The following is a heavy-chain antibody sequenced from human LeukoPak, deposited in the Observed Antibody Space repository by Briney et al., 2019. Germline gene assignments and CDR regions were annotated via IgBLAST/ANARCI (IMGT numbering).Heavy chain of an antibody. CDR3: AKDLAHCTNGVCSFGFDY. J-gene: IGHJ4*02. Sequence: GGSLRLSCAASGFTFSSYAMSWVRQAPEKGLEWVSAISGSGGSTYYADSVKGRFTISRDNSKNTLYLQMNSLRAEDTAVYYCAKDLAHCTNGVCSFGFDYWGQGTLVTVSS. V-gene: IGHV3-23*01. CDR1: GFTFSSYA. D-gene: IGHD2-8*01. CDR2: ISGSGGST.